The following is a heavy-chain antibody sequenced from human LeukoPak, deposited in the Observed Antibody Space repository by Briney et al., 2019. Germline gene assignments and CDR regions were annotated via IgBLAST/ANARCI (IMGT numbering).Heavy chain of an antibody. J-gene: IGHJ5*02. CDR1: GYTFTGYY. Sequence: ASVKVSCKASGYTFTGYYMHWVRQAPGQGLEWMGRINPNSGGTNYAQKFQGRVTMTRDTSISTAYMELSRLRSDDTAVYYCARAITEYSSSSGSWGQGTLVTVSP. V-gene: IGHV1-2*06. CDR3: ARAITEYSSSSGS. D-gene: IGHD6-6*01. CDR2: INPNSGGT.